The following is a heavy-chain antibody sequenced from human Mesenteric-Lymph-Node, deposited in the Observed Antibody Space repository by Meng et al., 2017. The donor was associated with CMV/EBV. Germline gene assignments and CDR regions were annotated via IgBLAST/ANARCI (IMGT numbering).Heavy chain of an antibody. CDR1: GGSISSINW. CDR2: IYHSGST. Sequence: SGGSISSINWWSWVRQPPGKGLEWIGEIYHSGSTNYNPSLKSRVTISVDKSKNQFSLKLSSVTAADTAVYYCARVYGSGSYYNYFDYWGQGTLVTVSS. D-gene: IGHD3-10*01. V-gene: IGHV4-4*02. CDR3: ARVYGSGSYYNYFDY. J-gene: IGHJ4*02.